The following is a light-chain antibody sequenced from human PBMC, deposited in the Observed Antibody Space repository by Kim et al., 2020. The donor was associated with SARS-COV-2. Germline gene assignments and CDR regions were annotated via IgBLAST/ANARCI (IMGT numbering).Light chain of an antibody. CDR1: QNIINY. CDR3: QRSGSTPLT. CDR2: ATS. J-gene: IGKJ4*01. Sequence: AAVGDRVTITCRASQNIINYLNWYQQKPGKATQLLIYATSSLQSGVPSRFSGSGSGTDFTLTISSLQPEDFVTYYCQRSGSTPLTFGGGTKVDIK. V-gene: IGKV1-39*01.